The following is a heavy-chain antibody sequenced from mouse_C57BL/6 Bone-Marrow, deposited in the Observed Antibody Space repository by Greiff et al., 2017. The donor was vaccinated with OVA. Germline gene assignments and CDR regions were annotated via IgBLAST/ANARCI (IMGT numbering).Heavy chain of an antibody. CDR1: GYSFTGYY. V-gene: IGHV1-42*01. J-gene: IGHJ2*01. CDR3: ASTYYSNYDYFDY. Sequence: VQLQQSGPELVKPGASVKISCKASGYSFTGYYMNWVKQSPEKSLEWIGEINPSTGGTTYNQKFKAKATLTVDKSSSTAYMQLKSLTSEDSAVYYCASTYYSNYDYFDYWGQGTTLTVSS. D-gene: IGHD2-5*01. CDR2: INPSTGGT.